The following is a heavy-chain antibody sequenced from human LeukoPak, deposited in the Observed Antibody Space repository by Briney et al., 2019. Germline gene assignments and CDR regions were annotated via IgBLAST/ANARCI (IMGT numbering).Heavy chain of an antibody. CDR3: ARDRGVAVAGYYYYYGMDV. CDR1: GGSFSGYY. V-gene: IGHV4-34*01. Sequence: SETLSLTCAVYGGSFSGYYWSWIRQPPGKGLEWIGEINHSGSTNYNPSLKSRVTISVDTSKNQFSLKLSSVTAADTAVYYCARDRGVAVAGYYYYYGMDVWGQGTTVTVSS. J-gene: IGHJ6*02. CDR2: INHSGST. D-gene: IGHD6-19*01.